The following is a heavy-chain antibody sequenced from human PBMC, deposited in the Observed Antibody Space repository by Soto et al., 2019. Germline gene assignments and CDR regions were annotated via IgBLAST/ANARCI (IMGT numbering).Heavy chain of an antibody. D-gene: IGHD2-8*02. CDR2: VSYNGKNK. CDR1: GFTLNSYA. CDR3: ATDGVEYVVSGLYYFDY. Sequence: QVQLVESGGGVVQPGTSLRLSSAASGFTLNSYAMHWVRQVPGKGLEWLAFVSYNGKNKYYGDSVKGRFTISRDDSKNTLYLQMNSLRSEDTAVYYCATDGVEYVVSGLYYFDYWGQGTLVTVSS. V-gene: IGHV3-30*14. J-gene: IGHJ4*02.